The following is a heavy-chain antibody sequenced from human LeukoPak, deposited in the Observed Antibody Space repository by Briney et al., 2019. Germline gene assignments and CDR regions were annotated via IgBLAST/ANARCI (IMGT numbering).Heavy chain of an antibody. J-gene: IGHJ4*02. CDR3: ARSPLAYFDY. V-gene: IGHV4-39*01. CDR1: GGSISSSSYY. Sequence: SETLSLTCTVSGGSISSSSYYWGWIRQPPGKVLEWIGSIYYSGSTYYNPSLKSRVTISVDTSKNQFSLKLSSVTAADTAVYYCARSPLAYFDYWGQGTLVTVSS. CDR2: IYYSGST.